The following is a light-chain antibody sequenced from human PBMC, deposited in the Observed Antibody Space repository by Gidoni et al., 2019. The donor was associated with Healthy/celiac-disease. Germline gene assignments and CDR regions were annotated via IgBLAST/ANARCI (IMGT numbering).Light chain of an antibody. CDR2: QDS. Sequence: SYELTQPPSVSVSPGQTASITCSGDKLGDKYACWYQQKPGQSPVLVIYQDSKRPSGIAERFSGSNSWNTATLTISGTQAMDEADYYCQAWDSSTAWVCGGGTKLTVL. V-gene: IGLV3-1*01. CDR3: QAWDSSTAWV. CDR1: KLGDKY. J-gene: IGLJ3*02.